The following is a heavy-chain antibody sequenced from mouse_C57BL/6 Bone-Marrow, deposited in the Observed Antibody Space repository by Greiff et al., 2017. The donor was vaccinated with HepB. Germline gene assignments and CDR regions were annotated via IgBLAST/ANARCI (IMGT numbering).Heavy chain of an antibody. Sequence: QVQLQQPGAELVMPGASVKLSCKASGYTFTSYWMHWVKQRPGQGLEWIGEIDPSDSYTNYNQKFKGKATFTADTSSNTAYMQLSSLTTEDSAIYYCARPLGHVIAYWGQGTLVTVSA. CDR2: IDPSDSYT. J-gene: IGHJ3*01. D-gene: IGHD4-1*01. CDR3: ARPLGHVIAY. CDR1: GYTFTSYW. V-gene: IGHV1-69*01.